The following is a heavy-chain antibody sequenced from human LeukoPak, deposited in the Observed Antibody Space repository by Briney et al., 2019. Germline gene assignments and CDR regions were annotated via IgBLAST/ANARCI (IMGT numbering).Heavy chain of an antibody. V-gene: IGHV1-69*05. Sequence: SVKVSCKASGGTFSSYAISWVRQTPGQGLEWMGGIIPIFGTANYAQKFQGRVTITTDESTSTAYMELSSLRSEDTAVCYCAKIEQQLVPGLGWFDPWGQGTLVTVSS. CDR1: GGTFSSYA. CDR3: AKIEQQLVPGLGWFDP. CDR2: IIPIFGTA. D-gene: IGHD6-13*01. J-gene: IGHJ5*02.